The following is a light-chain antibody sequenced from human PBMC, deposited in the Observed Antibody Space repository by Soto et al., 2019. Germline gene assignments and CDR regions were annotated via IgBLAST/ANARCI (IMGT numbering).Light chain of an antibody. CDR3: ITFTTSVTYV. Sequence: QSVLTQPASVSGSPGQSITVSCTGTSSDVGAYNYVSWYQQHPGKAPKLIISGVSNRPSGVSNRFSASKSGNTASLTISGLQAEDEADYYCITFTTSVTYVFGPGTKATVL. CDR2: GVS. V-gene: IGLV2-14*03. CDR1: SSDVGAYNY. J-gene: IGLJ1*01.